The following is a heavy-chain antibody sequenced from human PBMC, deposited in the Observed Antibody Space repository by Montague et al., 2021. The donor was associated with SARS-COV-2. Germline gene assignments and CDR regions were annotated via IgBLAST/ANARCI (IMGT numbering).Heavy chain of an antibody. Sequence: SETLSLTCSVSGEPISGFFWNWIRQPAGKGLEWIGRIYASGGTDYNPSLESRVTMSDDTSKKQFSLKVNSETAADTALYYCARGVVAVPPLVDYWGRGTMVTVSS. D-gene: IGHD2-15*01. J-gene: IGHJ4*02. CDR3: ARGVVAVPPLVDY. CDR2: IYASGGT. V-gene: IGHV4-4*07. CDR1: GEPISGFF.